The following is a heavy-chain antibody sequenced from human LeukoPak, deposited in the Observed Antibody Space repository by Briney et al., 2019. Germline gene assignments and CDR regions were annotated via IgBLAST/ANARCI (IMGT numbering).Heavy chain of an antibody. CDR2: IWNDGSNK. D-gene: IGHD6-19*01. V-gene: IGHV3-33*01. J-gene: IGHJ4*02. CDR1: GFTFSSYG. Sequence: GGSLRLSCAPSGFTFSSYGTHWVRHAPGKGLEWEAVIWNDGSNKYYADSVKGRFTISRDNSKNTLYLQMNSLRAEDTAVYYWARDLEVESAVAGPYWGRGTLVSVSS. CDR3: ARDLEVESAVAGPY.